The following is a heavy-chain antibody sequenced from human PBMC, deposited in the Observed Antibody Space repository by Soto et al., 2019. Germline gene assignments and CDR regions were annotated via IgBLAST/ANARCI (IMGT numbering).Heavy chain of an antibody. J-gene: IGHJ4*02. CDR3: ASPNLEWLLQIDY. V-gene: IGHV3-30-3*01. D-gene: IGHD3-3*01. CDR1: GLTCSSCG. CDR2: ISYDGSNK. Sequence: VGCVRISLASAGLTCSSCGRHWVRQAPGKGLEWVAVISYDGSNKYYADSVKGRFTISRDNSKNTLYLQMNSLRAEDTAVYYCASPNLEWLLQIDYWGQGTLVTVSS.